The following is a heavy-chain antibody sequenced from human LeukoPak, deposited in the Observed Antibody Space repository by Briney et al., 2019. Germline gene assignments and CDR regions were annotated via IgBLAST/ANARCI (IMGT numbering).Heavy chain of an antibody. V-gene: IGHV1-69*05. CDR2: IIPIFGTA. J-gene: IGHJ4*02. CDR1: GYTFTSYG. CDR3: ARYGSSWYEPPDY. Sequence: ASVKVSCKASGYTFTSYGISWVRQAPGQGLEWMGGIIPIFGTANYAQKFQGRVTITTDESTSTAYMELSSLRSEDTAVYYCARYGSSWYEPPDYWGQGTLVTVSS. D-gene: IGHD6-13*01.